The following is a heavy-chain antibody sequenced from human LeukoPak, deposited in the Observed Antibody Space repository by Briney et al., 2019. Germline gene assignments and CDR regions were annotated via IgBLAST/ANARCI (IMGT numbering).Heavy chain of an antibody. Sequence: SETLSLTCTVSGGSISSYYSSWIRQPPGKGLEWIGYIYYSGSTNYNPSLKSRVTISVDTSKNQFSLKLSSVAAANTAVYYCARQGGYDFWSGYYSDYYYYGMDVWGQGTTVTVSS. D-gene: IGHD3-3*01. J-gene: IGHJ6*02. CDR2: IYYSGST. CDR3: ARQGGYDFWSGYYSDYYYYGMDV. V-gene: IGHV4-59*08. CDR1: GGSISSYY.